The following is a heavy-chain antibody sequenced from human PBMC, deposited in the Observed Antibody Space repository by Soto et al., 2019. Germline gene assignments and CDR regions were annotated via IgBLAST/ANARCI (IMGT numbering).Heavy chain of an antibody. Sequence: PSGTLSLTCAVYGGSFRDFYWSWLRQTPEKGLEWIGEINHSGDTKYNPSLESRVTISVDTSKNQFSLKVNFVTPADTAVYYCARTGGMDVWGPGATVTVSS. CDR2: INHSGDT. V-gene: IGHV4-34*01. CDR3: ARTGGMDV. CDR1: GGSFRDFY. J-gene: IGHJ6*02.